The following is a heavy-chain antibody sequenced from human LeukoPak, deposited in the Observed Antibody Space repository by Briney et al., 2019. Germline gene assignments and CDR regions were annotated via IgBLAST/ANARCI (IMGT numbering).Heavy chain of an antibody. CDR1: GGSISSSS. D-gene: IGHD6-6*01. V-gene: IGHV3-64*02. J-gene: IGHJ4*02. CDR2: ISSNGVST. CDR3: ARGGQYSSSSNFDY. Sequence: ETLSLTCAVSGGSISSSSYYWGWIRQAPGKGLEYVSGISSNGVSTYYAESVKGRFTISRDNSKNTLYLQMGSLRAEDMAVYYCARGGQYSSSSNFDYWGQGTLVTVSS.